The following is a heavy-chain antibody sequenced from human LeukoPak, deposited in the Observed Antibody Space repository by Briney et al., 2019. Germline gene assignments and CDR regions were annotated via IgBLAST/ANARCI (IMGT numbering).Heavy chain of an antibody. Sequence: SETLSLTCAVYGGSFSGYYWSWIRQPPGKGLEWIGEINHSGSTNYNPSLKSRVTISVDTSKNQFSLKLSSVTAADTAVYYCARGWGYCSSTSCSPFDLWGQGTLVTVSS. CDR2: INHSGST. D-gene: IGHD2-2*01. J-gene: IGHJ5*02. CDR1: GGSFSGYY. CDR3: ARGWGYCSSTSCSPFDL. V-gene: IGHV4-34*01.